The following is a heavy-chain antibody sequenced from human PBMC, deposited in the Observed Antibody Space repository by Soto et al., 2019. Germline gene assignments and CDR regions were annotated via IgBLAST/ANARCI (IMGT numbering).Heavy chain of an antibody. CDR3: AHSRMTGTTIYFDY. CDR2: IYWDDDK. D-gene: IGHD1-7*01. J-gene: IGHJ4*02. CDR1: GFSLSTSGVG. Sequence: QITLKESGPTLVKPTQPLTLTCTFSGFSLSTSGVGVGWIRQPPGKALEWLALIYWDDDKRYSPSLKSRLTITKDTSKNQVVLTMTNMDPVDTATYYCAHSRMTGTTIYFDYWGQGTLVTVSS. V-gene: IGHV2-5*02.